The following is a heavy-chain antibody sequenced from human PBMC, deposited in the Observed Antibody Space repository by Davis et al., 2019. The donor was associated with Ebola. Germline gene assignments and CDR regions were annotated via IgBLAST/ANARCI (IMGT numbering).Heavy chain of an antibody. CDR3: ARAPVPVTKDY. CDR2: IYYSGST. V-gene: IGHV4-59*12. D-gene: IGHD4-11*01. CDR1: GGSISSYY. Sequence: MPSETLSLTCTVSGGSISSYYWSWIRQPPGKGLEWIGYIYYSGSTNYNPSLKSRVTISVDTSKNQFSLKLSSVTAADTAVYYCARAPVPVTKDYWGQGTLVTVSS. J-gene: IGHJ4*02.